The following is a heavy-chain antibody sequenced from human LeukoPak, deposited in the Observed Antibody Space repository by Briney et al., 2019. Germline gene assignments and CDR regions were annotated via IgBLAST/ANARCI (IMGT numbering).Heavy chain of an antibody. J-gene: IGHJ4*02. Sequence: GGFLRLSCSASGFTFSRYAMHWVRQAPGKGLEYVSAISSNGGSTYYADSVKGRFTISRDNSRNTLHLQMSSLRVEDTAVYYCVKDSSSGSYFDYWGQGTLVTVPS. V-gene: IGHV3-64D*06. D-gene: IGHD3-10*01. CDR2: ISSNGGST. CDR1: GFTFSRYA. CDR3: VKDSSSGSYFDY.